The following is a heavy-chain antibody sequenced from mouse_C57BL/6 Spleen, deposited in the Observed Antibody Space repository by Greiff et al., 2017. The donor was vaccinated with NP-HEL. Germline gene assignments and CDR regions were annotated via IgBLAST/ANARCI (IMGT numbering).Heavy chain of an antibody. Sequence: EVQLQQSGAELVRPGASVKLSCTASGFNIKDYYMHWVKQRPEQALEWIGRIDPEDGDTEYAPKFQGKATMTADTSSNTAYLQLSSLTSEDTAVYYCTTGYYYGSPFDYWGQGTTLTVSS. CDR3: TTGYYYGSPFDY. J-gene: IGHJ2*01. CDR2: IDPEDGDT. V-gene: IGHV14-1*01. D-gene: IGHD1-1*01. CDR1: GFNIKDYY.